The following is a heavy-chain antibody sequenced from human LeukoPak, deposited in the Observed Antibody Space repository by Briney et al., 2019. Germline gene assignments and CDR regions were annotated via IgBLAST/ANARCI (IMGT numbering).Heavy chain of an antibody. CDR1: GFTFSDYN. J-gene: IGHJ4*02. V-gene: IGHV3-48*04. D-gene: IGHD6-6*01. CDR2: MSRSGDII. CDR3: ARGGAARPDY. Sequence: RPGGSLRLSCAASGFTFSDYNMNWVRQVPGKGLESVSYMSRSGDIIYYADSVKGRFTISRDNVRNSLYLQINSLRVEDTSVYYCARGGAARPDYWGQGTLVTVSS.